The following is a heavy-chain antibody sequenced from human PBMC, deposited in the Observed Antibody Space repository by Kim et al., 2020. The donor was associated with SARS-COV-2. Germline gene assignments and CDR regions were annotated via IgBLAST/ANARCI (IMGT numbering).Heavy chain of an antibody. V-gene: IGHV3-30-3*02. Sequence: ADSVKGRFTISRDNSKNTLYLQMNSLRAEDTAVYYCAKARAGTYLDAFDIWGQGTMVTVSS. D-gene: IGHD6-19*01. CDR3: AKARAGTYLDAFDI. J-gene: IGHJ3*02.